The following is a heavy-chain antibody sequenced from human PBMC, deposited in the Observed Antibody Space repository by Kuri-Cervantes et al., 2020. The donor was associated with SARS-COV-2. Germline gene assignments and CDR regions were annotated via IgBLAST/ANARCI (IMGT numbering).Heavy chain of an antibody. CDR2: IYYSGST. CDR1: GGSISSYY. Sequence: SETLSLTCTVSGGSISSYYWSWIRQPPGKGLEWIGYIYYSGSTNYNPSLKSRVTISVDTSKNQFFLKLSSVTAADTAVYYCARGYCSSTSCLPVDYYGMDVWGQGTTVTVSS. V-gene: IGHV4-59*01. J-gene: IGHJ6*02. D-gene: IGHD2-2*01. CDR3: ARGYCSSTSCLPVDYYGMDV.